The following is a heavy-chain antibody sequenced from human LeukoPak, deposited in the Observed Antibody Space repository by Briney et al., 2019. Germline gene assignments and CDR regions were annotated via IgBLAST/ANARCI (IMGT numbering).Heavy chain of an antibody. Sequence: GGSLRLSCAASGFTFSSYEMNWVRLAPGKGLEGVSYISESGSAIYYADSVKGRFTISRDNAKNSLYLQMNSLRAEDTAVYYCARDQYNYGYVSWFDPWGQGTLVTVSS. J-gene: IGHJ5*02. CDR2: ISESGSAI. V-gene: IGHV3-48*03. CDR1: GFTFSSYE. D-gene: IGHD5-18*01. CDR3: ARDQYNYGYVSWFDP.